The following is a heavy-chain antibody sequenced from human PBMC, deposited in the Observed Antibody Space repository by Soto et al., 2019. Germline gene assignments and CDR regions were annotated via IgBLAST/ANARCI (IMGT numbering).Heavy chain of an antibody. CDR1: GGSISSSSYY. Sequence: SETLSLTCTVSGGSISSSSYYWGWIRQPPGKGLEWIGSIYYSGSTYYSPSLKSRVTISVDTSKNQFSLKLTSVTAADTAVYYCARQVDTAMVWMDYWGQGTLVTVS. D-gene: IGHD5-18*01. V-gene: IGHV4-39*01. J-gene: IGHJ4*02. CDR2: IYYSGST. CDR3: ARQVDTAMVWMDY.